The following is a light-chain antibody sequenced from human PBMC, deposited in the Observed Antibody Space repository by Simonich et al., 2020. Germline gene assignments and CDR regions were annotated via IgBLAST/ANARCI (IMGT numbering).Light chain of an antibody. CDR1: ALPKKY. CDR3: YSTDSSGNHWV. J-gene: IGLJ3*02. CDR2: EDS. V-gene: IGLV3-10*01. Sequence: SYDLTQPPSVSVSPGQTARNTCSGDALPKKYAYWYQEKAGQAPVLVVYEDSKRPSGIPEVFSGSSSGKMATLTIGGAKVGDEADYYCYSTDSSGNHWVFGGGTKLTVL.